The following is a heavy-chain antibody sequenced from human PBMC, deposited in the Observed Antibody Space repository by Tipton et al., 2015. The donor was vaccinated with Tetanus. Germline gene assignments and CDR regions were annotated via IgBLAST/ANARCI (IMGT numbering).Heavy chain of an antibody. Sequence: GSLRLSCAASGFTLSRYTLNWVRQAPGKGLEWVSSISGSAGSTYYADSVKGRFTIFRDNSNSTLYLEMNNLRADDTAVYYCAKEKQLVPSFDHWGQGTLVIVSS. CDR1: GFTLSRYT. J-gene: IGHJ4*02. V-gene: IGHV3-23*01. CDR2: ISGSAGST. CDR3: AKEKQLVPSFDH. D-gene: IGHD6-13*01.